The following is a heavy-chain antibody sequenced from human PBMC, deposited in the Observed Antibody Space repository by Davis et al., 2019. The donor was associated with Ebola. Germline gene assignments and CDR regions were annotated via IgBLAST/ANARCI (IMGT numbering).Heavy chain of an antibody. CDR3: ARQGTGTGMDV. V-gene: IGHV3-48*03. J-gene: IGHJ6*02. Sequence: GGSLRLSCAASGFTFSSYEMNWVRQAPGKGLEWVSYISSSGDTIYYADSVKGRFTISRDSAKNSLYLQMNSLRVEDTAVYYCARQGTGTGMDVWGQGTTVTVSS. CDR2: ISSSGDTI. D-gene: IGHD1-1*01. CDR1: GFTFSSYE.